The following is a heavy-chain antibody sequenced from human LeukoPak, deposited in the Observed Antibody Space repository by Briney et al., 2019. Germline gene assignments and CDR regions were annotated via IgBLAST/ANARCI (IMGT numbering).Heavy chain of an antibody. D-gene: IGHD4-17*01. J-gene: IGHJ6*04. CDR2: IYPGDSDT. V-gene: IGHV5-51*01. Sequence: GNFLKTSSLASGYSSTNNWIGRVRQMPGKGLEWVGIIYPGDSDTRYSPSFQGQVTISADRSISTAYLQWSSLKASDTAMYYCARLYYGDYDPVNYYYDYGMEVWGKGTTGTVTS. CDR1: GYSSTNNW. CDR3: ARLYYGDYDPVNYYYDYGMEV.